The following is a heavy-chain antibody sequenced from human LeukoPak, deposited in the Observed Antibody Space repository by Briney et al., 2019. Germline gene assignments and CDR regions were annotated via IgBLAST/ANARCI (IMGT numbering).Heavy chain of an antibody. CDR1: GFAFSFYA. CDR2: ISSSSSTI. V-gene: IGHV3-48*02. J-gene: IGHJ4*02. CDR3: ARDLSNYYGSGSYYNDVDY. D-gene: IGHD3-10*01. Sequence: GGSLRLSCAASGFAFSFYAMSWLRQPPGKGLEWVSYISSSSSTIYYADSVKGRFTISRDNAKNSLYLQMNSLRDEDTAVYYCARDLSNYYGSGSYYNDVDYWGQGTLVTVSS.